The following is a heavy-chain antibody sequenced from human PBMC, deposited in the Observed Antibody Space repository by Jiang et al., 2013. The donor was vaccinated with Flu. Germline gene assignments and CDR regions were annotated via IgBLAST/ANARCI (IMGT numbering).Heavy chain of an antibody. CDR3: ARAYYYGSGRPLDY. D-gene: IGHD3-10*01. V-gene: IGHV6-1*01. Sequence: RITINPDTSKNQISLQLNSVTPEDTAVYYCARAYYYGSGRPLDYWGQGTLVTVSS. J-gene: IGHJ4*02.